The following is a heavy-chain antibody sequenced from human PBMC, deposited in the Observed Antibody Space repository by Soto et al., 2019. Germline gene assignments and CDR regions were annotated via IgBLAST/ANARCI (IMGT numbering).Heavy chain of an antibody. Sequence: EVQLLESGGGLVQPGGSLRLSCAASGFTFSSYAMSWVRQAPGKGLEWVSAISGSGDSTYYADSVNGRFTISRDSSKNTLCLQINSLRAEDTAVYYCAKFYYGSGGYVDYWGQGTRVTVSS. J-gene: IGHJ4*02. CDR3: AKFYYGSGGYVDY. D-gene: IGHD3-10*01. CDR1: GFTFSSYA. V-gene: IGHV3-23*01. CDR2: ISGSGDST.